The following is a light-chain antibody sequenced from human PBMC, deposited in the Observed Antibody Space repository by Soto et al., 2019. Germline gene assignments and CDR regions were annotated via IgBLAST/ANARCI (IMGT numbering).Light chain of an antibody. CDR2: GAS. CDR3: QHYGSSPPVT. Sequence: EIVLSQSPGTLSLSPGERATLSCRASQRVADTYLAWYQQKPGQAPRLLIYGASRRATGIPERFSGSGSETDFTLSISTLEPEDFAVYHCQHYGSSPPVTFGRGTRVELK. V-gene: IGKV3-20*01. J-gene: IGKJ1*01. CDR1: QRVADTY.